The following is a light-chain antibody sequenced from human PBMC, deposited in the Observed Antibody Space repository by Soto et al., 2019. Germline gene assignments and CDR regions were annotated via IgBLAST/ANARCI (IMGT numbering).Light chain of an antibody. CDR2: GAS. V-gene: IGKV3-20*01. CDR1: QSVSSSY. Sequence: IVLTQSPRTLSLSPGERATLSCRASQSVSSSYLAWYQQKPGQAPRLLIYGASSRATGIPDRFSGSGSGTDFTLTISRLEPEDFAVYYCQQYGSSRTFGQGTKVDIK. CDR3: QQYGSSRT. J-gene: IGKJ1*01.